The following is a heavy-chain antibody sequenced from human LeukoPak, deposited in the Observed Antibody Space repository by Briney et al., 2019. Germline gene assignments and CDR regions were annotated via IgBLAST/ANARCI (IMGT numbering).Heavy chain of an antibody. CDR2: INPNSGGT. D-gene: IGHD6-19*01. Sequence: ASVKVSCKASGYTFTGYYMHWVRQAPGQGLEWMGWINPNSGGTNYAQKFQGRVTMTRDTSISTAYMELRSLRSDDTAVYYCARAISSGWSDYFDYWGQGTLATVSS. J-gene: IGHJ4*02. CDR1: GYTFTGYY. CDR3: ARAISSGWSDYFDY. V-gene: IGHV1-2*02.